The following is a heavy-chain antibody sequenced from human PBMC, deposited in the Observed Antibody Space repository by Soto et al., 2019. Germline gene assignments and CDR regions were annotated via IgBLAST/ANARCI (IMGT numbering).Heavy chain of an antibody. CDR2: FNPNSGDT. CDR3: AREASAVIYLDY. J-gene: IGHJ4*02. Sequence: ASVKVSCKASGGTFSSYAISWVRQAPGQGLEWVGWFNPNSGDTIYAQKFQGRVTLTRDTSIGTAYMELYSLTSDDTAVYYCAREASAVIYLDYWGPVPPVTFSS. D-gene: IGHD6-19*01. V-gene: IGHV1-2*02. CDR1: GGTFSSYA.